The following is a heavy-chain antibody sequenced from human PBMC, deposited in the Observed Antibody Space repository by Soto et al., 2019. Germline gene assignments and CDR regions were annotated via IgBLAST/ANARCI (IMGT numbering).Heavy chain of an antibody. V-gene: IGHV3-74*01. CDR3: ARGARGLYFMDV. D-gene: IGHD5-12*01. CDR2: IKGDLITT. Sequence: EVQVVESGGDLVQPGGSLRLSCAASGFTFSDYWMHWVRQAPGKGLVWVSRIKGDLITTNYADSVKGRFTISRDNARNTVFLQIDSLRAEDTAVYYCARGARGLYFMDVWGKGTTVTVSS. J-gene: IGHJ6*03. CDR1: GFTFSDYW.